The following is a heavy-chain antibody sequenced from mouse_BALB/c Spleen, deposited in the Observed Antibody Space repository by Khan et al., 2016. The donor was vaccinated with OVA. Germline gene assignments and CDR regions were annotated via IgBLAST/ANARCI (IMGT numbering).Heavy chain of an antibody. D-gene: IGHD1-1*01. CDR3: ARRGLRWDFDY. V-gene: IGHV1-7*01. CDR2: INPTTNYT. J-gene: IGHJ2*01. Sequence: QVQLQQSGAELAKPGASVKMSCKTSGYTFINYWILWVKQRPGQGLEWIGYINPTTNYTEFNQNFKDKATLTADRSSSTAYMQLSSLTSEDSAVYYCARRGLRWDFDYWGQGTTRTVSS. CDR1: GYTFINYW.